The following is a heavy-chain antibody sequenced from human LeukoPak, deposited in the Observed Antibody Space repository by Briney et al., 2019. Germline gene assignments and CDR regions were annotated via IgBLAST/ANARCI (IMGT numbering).Heavy chain of an antibody. V-gene: IGHV3-30*04. CDR3: ARGRGYSGYDYDY. CDR1: GFTFSSYA. CDR2: ISYDGSNK. Sequence: PGGSLRLSCAASGFTFSSYAMHWVRQAPGKGLEWVAVISYDGSNKYYADSVKGRFTISRDNSKNTLYLQMNSLRAEDTAVYYCARGRGYSGYDYDYWGQGTLVTVSS. D-gene: IGHD5-12*01. J-gene: IGHJ4*02.